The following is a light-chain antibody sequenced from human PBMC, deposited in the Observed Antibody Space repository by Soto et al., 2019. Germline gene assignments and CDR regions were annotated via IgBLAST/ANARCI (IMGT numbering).Light chain of an antibody. CDR1: QSVSSK. V-gene: IGKV3-15*01. Sequence: EIVMTQSPATLSVSPGERATLSCRASQSVSSKLAWYQQKPGQAPRLLIYGASTRATGIPARFSGSGSGTDFTLTISSLQSEDFAVYYCQQYNNSPLTFGGGTKVEIK. CDR2: GAS. CDR3: QQYNNSPLT. J-gene: IGKJ4*01.